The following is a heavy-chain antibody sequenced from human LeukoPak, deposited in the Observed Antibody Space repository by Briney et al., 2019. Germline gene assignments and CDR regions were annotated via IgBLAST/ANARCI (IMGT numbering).Heavy chain of an antibody. Sequence: AGGSPRLSCAASGITFSTYAMNWVRQAPGKGLEWVSSLSGSGGSTYYADSVKGRFTISRDNSKNTLYLQVNSLRAEDTAIYYCAKGRRGVVTAIFDYWGQGTLVTVSS. CDR1: GITFSTYA. CDR2: LSGSGGST. V-gene: IGHV3-23*01. J-gene: IGHJ4*02. CDR3: AKGRRGVVTAIFDY. D-gene: IGHD2-21*02.